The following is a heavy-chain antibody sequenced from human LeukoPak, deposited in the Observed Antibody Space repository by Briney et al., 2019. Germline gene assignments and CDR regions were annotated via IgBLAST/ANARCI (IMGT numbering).Heavy chain of an antibody. D-gene: IGHD3-16*02. J-gene: IGHJ4*02. CDR1: GGSIRSGSYH. CDR2: IYTNGST. V-gene: IGHV4-61*02. Sequence: SKTLSLTCTVSGGSIRSGSYHWSWIRQSAGKGLEWIGRIYTNGSTNYNPSLKSRVTISVDTSKNQFSLKLNSVTAADTAVYYCARGGDYIWGTYRPFDYWGQGRLVTVSS. CDR3: ARGGDYIWGTYRPFDY.